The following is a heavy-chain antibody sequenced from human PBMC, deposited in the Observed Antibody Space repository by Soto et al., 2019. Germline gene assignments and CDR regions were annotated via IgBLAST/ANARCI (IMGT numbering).Heavy chain of an antibody. Sequence: ASVKVSCKASGYTFSSYSRHWVRQAPGQRLEWMGWINGGNGNTKYSQKFQGRVTITRDSSANTAYMELSSLRSEDTAVYYCARAGAIYCSSGVCYIPTNSWFDXWGQGTQVTVSS. J-gene: IGHJ5*02. CDR1: GYTFSSYS. D-gene: IGHD2-8*01. CDR2: INGGNGNT. V-gene: IGHV1-3*01. CDR3: ARAGAIYCSSGVCYIPTNSWFDX.